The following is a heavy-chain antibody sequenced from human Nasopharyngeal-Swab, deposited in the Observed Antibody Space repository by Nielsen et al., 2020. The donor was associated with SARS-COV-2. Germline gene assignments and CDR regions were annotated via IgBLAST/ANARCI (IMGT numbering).Heavy chain of an antibody. CDR3: ASIRDYFDY. CDR2: INSDGSST. J-gene: IGHJ4*02. V-gene: IGHV3-74*01. D-gene: IGHD3-10*01. CDR1: GFTFSSYW. Sequence: GGSLRLSCAASGFTFSSYWMHWVRQAPGKGLVWVSRINSDGSSTSYADSGKGRFTIARDNAKKTRELQMNSLRAEDTAVYYCASIRDYFDYWGQGTLVTVSS.